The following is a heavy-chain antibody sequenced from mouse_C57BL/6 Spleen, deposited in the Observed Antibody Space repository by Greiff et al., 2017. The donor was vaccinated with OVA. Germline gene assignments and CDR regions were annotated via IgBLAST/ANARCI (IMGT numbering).Heavy chain of an antibody. V-gene: IGHV1-50*01. CDR3: ARSTTAVGRFGY. J-gene: IGHJ2*01. CDR2: IDPSDSYT. D-gene: IGHD1-1*01. Sequence: QVQLQQSGAELVKPGASVKLSCKASGYTFTSYWMQWVKQRPGQGLEWIGEIDPSDSYTNYNQKFKGKATLTVDTSSSTAYMQLSSLTSEDSAVYYCARSTTAVGRFGYWGQGTTLTVSS. CDR1: GYTFTSYW.